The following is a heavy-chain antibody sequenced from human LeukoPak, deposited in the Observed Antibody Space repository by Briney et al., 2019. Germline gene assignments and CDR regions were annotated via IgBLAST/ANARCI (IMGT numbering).Heavy chain of an antibody. V-gene: IGHV1-24*01. J-gene: IGHJ3*02. CDR1: GYTLTELS. Sequence: ASVKVSCKVSGYTLTELSMHWVRQAPGKGLEWMGGFDTEDGETIYAQKFQGRVTMTEDTSTDTAYMEMSSLRSEDTAVYYCATMYSHAFDIWGQGTMVTVSS. D-gene: IGHD2-15*01. CDR2: FDTEDGET. CDR3: ATMYSHAFDI.